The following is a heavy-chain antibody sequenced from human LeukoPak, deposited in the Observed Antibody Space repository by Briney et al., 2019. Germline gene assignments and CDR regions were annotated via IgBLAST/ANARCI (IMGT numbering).Heavy chain of an antibody. CDR3: ATYRQVLLPFES. Sequence: QPGGSQRLSCAASGFTFSTFAMIWVRQPPGKGLEWVSSIFPSGGEIHYADSVRGRFTISRDNSKSTLSLQMNSLRAEDTAIYYCATYRQVLLPFESWGQGTLVTVSS. V-gene: IGHV3-23*01. CDR1: GFTFSTFA. CDR2: IFPSGGEI. J-gene: IGHJ4*02. D-gene: IGHD2-8*02.